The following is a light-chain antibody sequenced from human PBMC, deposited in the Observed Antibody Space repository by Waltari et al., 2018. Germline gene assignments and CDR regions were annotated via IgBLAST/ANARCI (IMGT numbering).Light chain of an antibody. CDR3: MQGTHWPWT. Sequence: DAVMTQSPLSLPVTLGQTASISCRSSQSLVHSDGNTYLNWIHQRPGQSPRRLIYKVSSRDSGVPDRFHGSGSGTDFTLKISRVEAEDVGVYFCMQGTHWPWTFGQGTKVEIK. CDR1: QSLVHSDGNTY. CDR2: KVS. J-gene: IGKJ1*01. V-gene: IGKV2-30*02.